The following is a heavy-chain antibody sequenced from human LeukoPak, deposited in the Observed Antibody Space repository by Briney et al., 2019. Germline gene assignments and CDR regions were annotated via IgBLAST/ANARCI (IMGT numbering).Heavy chain of an antibody. D-gene: IGHD3-10*01. CDR1: GASITSGDYY. V-gene: IGHV4-61*02. CDR3: ARGLWFGEALGYHYYMDV. CDR2: IYTGGST. Sequence: PSETLSLTCPVSGASITSGDYYWNWIRQPAGKGLEWIGRIYTGGSTNYNPSLKSRVTISVDTSKNQFSLKLSSVTAADTAVYYCARGLWFGEALGYHYYMDVWGKGTTVTISS. J-gene: IGHJ6*03.